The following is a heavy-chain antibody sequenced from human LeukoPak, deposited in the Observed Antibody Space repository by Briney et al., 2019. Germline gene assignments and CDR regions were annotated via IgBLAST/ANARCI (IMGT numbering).Heavy chain of an antibody. CDR1: DDSISSGSYY. Sequence: SETLSLTCTVSDDSISSGSYYWSWIRQPAGKGLGWIGRIYASGSTNYNPSLKSRVTISVDTSKNQFSLKLSSVTATDTAVYYCARFVRRTQVAVAGTGPKLQVAFDIWGQGTMVTVSS. CDR2: IYASGST. V-gene: IGHV4-61*02. D-gene: IGHD6-19*01. J-gene: IGHJ3*02. CDR3: ARFVRRTQVAVAGTGPKLQVAFDI.